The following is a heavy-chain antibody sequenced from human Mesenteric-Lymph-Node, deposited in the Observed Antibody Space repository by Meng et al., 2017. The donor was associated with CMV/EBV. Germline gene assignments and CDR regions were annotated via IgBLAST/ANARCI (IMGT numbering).Heavy chain of an antibody. Sequence: SETLSLTCTVSGVSIRSSSDYWVWIRQPPGMGLDWIASIHYSESTYQNPAIKSRVTISPNTSKNQFSQKVDSVTAADTAEYYCAGFVRWGVSRPIWGQGALVTVSS. J-gene: IGHJ4*02. CDR1: GVSIRSSSDY. D-gene: IGHD2-8*01. CDR3: AGFVRWGVSRPI. CDR2: IHYSEST. V-gene: IGHV4-39*07.